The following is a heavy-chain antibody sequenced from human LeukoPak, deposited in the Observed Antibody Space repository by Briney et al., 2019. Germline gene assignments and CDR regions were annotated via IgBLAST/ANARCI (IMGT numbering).Heavy chain of an antibody. CDR3: AHRMVRGVLKYSNGAFDI. J-gene: IGHJ3*02. CDR2: IYWNDDK. D-gene: IGHD3-10*01. CDR1: GFSLSTSGVG. Sequence: SGPTLVNPTQTLTLTCTFSGFSLSTSGVGVGWIRQPPGKALEWLALIYWNDDKRYSPSLKSRLTITKDTSKNQVVLTMTNMDPVDTATYYCAHRMVRGVLKYSNGAFDIWGQGTMVTVSS. V-gene: IGHV2-5*01.